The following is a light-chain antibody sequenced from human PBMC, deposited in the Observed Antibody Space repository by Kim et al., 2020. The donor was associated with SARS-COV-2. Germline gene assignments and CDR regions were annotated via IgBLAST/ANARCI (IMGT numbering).Light chain of an antibody. J-gene: IGKJ1*01. CDR2: GAP. Sequence: DIQMTQSPSSLSASVGDRVTITCRASQDIRTYLTWFQQKPGKAPNLLIYGAPTLQGGVPSRFSGSGSGTEFILTISSLHPEDFAIYYCQQYSSVLGTFGQGTQVDIK. CDR1: QDIRTY. CDR3: QQYSSVLGT. V-gene: IGKV1-16*01.